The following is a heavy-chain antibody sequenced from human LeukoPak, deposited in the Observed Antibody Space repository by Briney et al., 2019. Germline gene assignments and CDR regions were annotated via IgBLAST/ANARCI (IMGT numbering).Heavy chain of an antibody. Sequence: SETLSLTCTVSGGSIRNYYWNWIRQPAGKGLEWIGRIYTTGSTNYNPSLKSRVTISVKTSKNQFSLKLSSVTAADTAVYYCARVTGYMIEDYFDYWGQGTLVTVSS. CDR1: GGSIRNYY. CDR3: ARVTGYMIEDYFDY. D-gene: IGHD3-22*01. J-gene: IGHJ4*02. CDR2: IYTTGST. V-gene: IGHV4-4*07.